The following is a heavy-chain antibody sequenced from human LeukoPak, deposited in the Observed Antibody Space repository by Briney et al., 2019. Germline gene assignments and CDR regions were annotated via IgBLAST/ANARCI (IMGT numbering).Heavy chain of an antibody. D-gene: IGHD6-19*01. J-gene: IGHJ6*03. V-gene: IGHV1-69*05. CDR3: ARDSGWYDYYYYMDV. Sequence: SVKVSCKASGGTFSSYAISWVRQAPGQGLEWMGRIIPIFGTANYAQKFQGRVTITTDESTSTAYMELSSLRSEDTAVYYCARDSGWYDYYYYMDVWGKGTTVTVFS. CDR2: IIPIFGTA. CDR1: GGTFSSYA.